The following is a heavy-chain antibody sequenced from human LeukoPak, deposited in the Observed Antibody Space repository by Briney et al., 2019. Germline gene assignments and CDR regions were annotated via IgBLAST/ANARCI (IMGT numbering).Heavy chain of an antibody. CDR1: GYSFTSYW. V-gene: IGHV5-51*01. J-gene: IGHJ2*01. D-gene: IGHD3-22*01. Sequence: PGESLKISCKGSGYSFTSYWIGWVRQMPGKGLEWMGIIYPGDSDTRYSPSFQGQVTISADKSISTAYLQWSSLKASDTAMYYCARHGYYDSSGGPHWYFDLWGRGTLVTVSS. CDR2: IYPGDSDT. CDR3: ARHGYYDSSGGPHWYFDL.